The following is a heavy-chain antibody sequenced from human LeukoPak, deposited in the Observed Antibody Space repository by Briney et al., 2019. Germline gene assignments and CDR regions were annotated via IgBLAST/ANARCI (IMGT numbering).Heavy chain of an antibody. CDR1: GDSISGSY. J-gene: IGHJ6*02. D-gene: IGHD3-16*01. Sequence: SETLSLTCTVSGDSISGSYWTWVRQPPGQGLEWIGQIHYSGRADYNPSLKRRITISVNTSKNQMSLTLTSVTAADTAIYYCVKFGVDYDMGVWGQGTTVTVSS. CDR2: IHYSGRA. V-gene: IGHV4-59*01. CDR3: VKFGVDYDMGV.